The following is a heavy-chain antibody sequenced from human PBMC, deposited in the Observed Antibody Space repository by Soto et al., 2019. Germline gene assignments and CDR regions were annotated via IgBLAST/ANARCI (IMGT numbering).Heavy chain of an antibody. Sequence: EVPLLESGGGLVQHVGSLRLSCAASGFTFNNYAMHWVRHAPGKGLEWVSSISASGGSTYYADSVSGRFTLSRDNSKNTLYLQTHSLRAEDTAVYYCAKARTRSYADALDIWGQGTLVTVSS. D-gene: IGHD2-8*01. CDR2: ISASGGST. CDR1: GFTFNNYA. V-gene: IGHV3-23*01. CDR3: AKARTRSYADALDI. J-gene: IGHJ3*02.